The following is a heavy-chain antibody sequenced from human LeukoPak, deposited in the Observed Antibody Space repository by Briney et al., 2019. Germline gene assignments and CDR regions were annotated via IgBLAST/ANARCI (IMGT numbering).Heavy chain of an antibody. CDR1: GGSISSYY. CDR2: IYYSGST. V-gene: IGHV4-59*08. Sequence: SETLSLTCSVSGGSISSYYCSWIRQPPGKGLEWIGYIYYSGSTNYNPSLKSRVTISVDTSKNQFSLKLSSVTAADTAVYYCARKPPSGPGYYYSYGMDVWGQGTTVTVSS. J-gene: IGHJ6*02. CDR3: ARKPPSGPGYYYSYGMDV.